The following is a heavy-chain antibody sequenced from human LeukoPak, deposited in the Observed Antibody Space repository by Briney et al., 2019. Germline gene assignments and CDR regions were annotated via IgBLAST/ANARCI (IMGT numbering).Heavy chain of an antibody. Sequence: SETLSLTCTVSGGSISSYYWSWIRQPPGKGLEWMGYIYYSGSTNYNPSLKSRVTISVDTSKNQFSLKLSSVTAADTAVYYCARSKWGFPFDYWGQGTLVTVSS. V-gene: IGHV4-59*08. CDR1: GGSISSYY. CDR3: ARSKWGFPFDY. D-gene: IGHD1-26*01. CDR2: IYYSGST. J-gene: IGHJ4*02.